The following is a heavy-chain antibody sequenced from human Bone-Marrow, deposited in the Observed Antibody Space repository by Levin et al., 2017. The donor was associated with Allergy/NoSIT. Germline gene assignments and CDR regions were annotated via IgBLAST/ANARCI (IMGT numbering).Heavy chain of an antibody. Sequence: SVKVSCKASGGTFSRYAISWVRQAPGQGLEWMGGIIPIFGPANYAQKFQDRVTISADEAASTAYMELSSLRSEDTAVYYCATLSHYDSSGYKWGQGTLVTVSS. V-gene: IGHV1-69*13. CDR2: IIPIFGPA. CDR1: GGTFSRYA. CDR3: ATLSHYDSSGYK. D-gene: IGHD3-22*01. J-gene: IGHJ4*02.